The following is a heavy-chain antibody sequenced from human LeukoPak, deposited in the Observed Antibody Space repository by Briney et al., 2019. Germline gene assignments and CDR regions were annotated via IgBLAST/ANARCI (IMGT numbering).Heavy chain of an antibody. CDR3: ATTRYCSGGSCYAPLDY. V-gene: IGHV4-30-4*07. D-gene: IGHD2-15*01. Sequence: PSETLSLTCAVSGGSISSGGYSWSWIRQPPGKGLEWIGYIYYSGSTYYNPSLRSRVTISVDTFKNQFSLKLSSVTAADTAVYYCATTRYCSGGSCYAPLDYWGQGTLVTVSS. J-gene: IGHJ4*02. CDR1: GGSISSGGYS. CDR2: IYYSGST.